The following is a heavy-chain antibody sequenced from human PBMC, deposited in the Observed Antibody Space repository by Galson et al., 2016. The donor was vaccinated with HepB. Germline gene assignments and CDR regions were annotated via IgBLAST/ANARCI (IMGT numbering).Heavy chain of an antibody. V-gene: IGHV2-5*02. CDR3: ALRRDITPYRSSRFLDYYYYGMDV. CDR1: GFSLNTRGVG. Sequence: PALVKPTQTLTLTCTFSGFSLNTRGVGMGWIRQPPGKALEWLAVIYWDDDKHYSPSLKSRLTITKDTSKNRVVLSMTNMDPVDTATYYCALRRDITPYRSSRFLDYYYYGMDVWGQGTTVTVSS. CDR2: IYWDDDK. J-gene: IGHJ6*02. D-gene: IGHD6-13*01.